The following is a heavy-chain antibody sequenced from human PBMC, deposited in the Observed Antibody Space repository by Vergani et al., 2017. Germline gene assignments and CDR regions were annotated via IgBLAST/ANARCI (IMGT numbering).Heavy chain of an antibody. CDR2: ISLSGNTI. D-gene: IGHD2-15*01. CDR1: GFTFSSYE. Sequence: EVQLVESGGDLVQPGGSLRLSCAVSGFTFSSYEMNWVRQAPGKGLEWVSYISLSGNTIDYADSVKGRFTISRDNAKNSLYLQMNSLRAEDTAVYYCARDRDYSGAFDIWGQGTMVTVSS. V-gene: IGHV3-48*03. J-gene: IGHJ3*02. CDR3: ARDRDYSGAFDI.